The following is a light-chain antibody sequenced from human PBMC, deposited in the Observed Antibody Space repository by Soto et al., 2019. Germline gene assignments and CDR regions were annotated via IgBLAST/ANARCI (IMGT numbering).Light chain of an antibody. Sequence: EIVLTQSPGTLSLSPGERATLSCRVSHPVTSNYLAWYQQKPGQSPRLLIYDASTRATAIPDRFSGGGSGADFTLTISRLEPEDFAVYYCQQYGSSPLTFGGGTKVDMK. CDR2: DAS. V-gene: IGKV3-20*01. CDR3: QQYGSSPLT. CDR1: HPVTSNY. J-gene: IGKJ4*01.